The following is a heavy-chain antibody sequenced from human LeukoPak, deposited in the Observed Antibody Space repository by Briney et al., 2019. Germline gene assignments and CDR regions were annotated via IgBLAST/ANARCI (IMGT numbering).Heavy chain of an antibody. CDR2: IDGPGDTI. CDR1: GFTFSDYS. Sequence: GGSLRLSCAASGFTFSDYSMNWVRQAPGKGLEWVSYIDGPGDTIYYADSAKGRFTISRDNAKNSLDLQMNSLRDEDTAVYYCSRQFDCWGQGTLVTVSS. J-gene: IGHJ4*02. V-gene: IGHV3-48*02. CDR3: SRQFDC.